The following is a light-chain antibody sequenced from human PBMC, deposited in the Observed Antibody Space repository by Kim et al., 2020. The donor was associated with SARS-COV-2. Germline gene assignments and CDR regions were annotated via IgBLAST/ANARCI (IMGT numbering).Light chain of an antibody. CDR3: NSRDSSGNHVV. J-gene: IGLJ2*01. Sequence: AWGQTGRIRCQGDRLRSYYASWYQQKPGQAPVLVIYGKNNRTSGIPDRFSGSSSGNTASLTITGAQAEDEADYYCNSRDSSGNHVVFGGGTKLTVL. CDR1: RLRSYY. V-gene: IGLV3-19*01. CDR2: GKN.